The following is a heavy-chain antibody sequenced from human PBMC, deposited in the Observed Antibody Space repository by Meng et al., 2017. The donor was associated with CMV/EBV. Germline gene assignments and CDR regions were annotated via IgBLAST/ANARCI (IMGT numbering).Heavy chain of an antibody. J-gene: IGHJ5*02. D-gene: IGHD3-3*01. V-gene: IGHV3-7*03. CDR2: IKQDGSEK. CDR1: GFTFSSYW. CDR3: ARIPGVYDFWGGPQGGWFDP. Sequence: GGSLRLSCAASGFTFSSYWMSWVRQAPGKGLEWVANIKQDGSEKYYVDSVKGRFTISRDNAKNSLYLQMNSLRAEDTAVYYCARIPGVYDFWGGPQGGWFDPWGQGTLVTVSS.